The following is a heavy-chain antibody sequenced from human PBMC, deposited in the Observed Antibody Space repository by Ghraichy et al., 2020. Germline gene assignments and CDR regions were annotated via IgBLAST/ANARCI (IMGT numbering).Heavy chain of an antibody. CDR3: AREGPEGDYPTSDAFDI. CDR1: GFTFSSYE. J-gene: IGHJ3*02. CDR2: ISSSGSTI. Sequence: GGSLRLSCAASGFTFSSYEMNWVRQAPGKGLEWVSYISSSGSTIYYADSVKGRFTISRDNAKNSLYLQMNSLRAEDTAVYYCAREGPEGDYPTSDAFDIWGQGTMVTVSS. D-gene: IGHD4-17*01. V-gene: IGHV3-48*03.